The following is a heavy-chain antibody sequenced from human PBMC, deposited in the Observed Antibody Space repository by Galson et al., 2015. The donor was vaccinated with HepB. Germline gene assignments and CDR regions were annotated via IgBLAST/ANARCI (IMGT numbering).Heavy chain of an antibody. CDR3: ARDCSSSSTSCFHGMDV. Sequence: SLRLSCAASGFTVSSNYMSWVRQAPGKGLEWVSVIYSGGSTYYADSVKGRFTISRHNSKNTLFLQMNSLRPEDTAVYYCARDCSSSSTSCFHGMDVWGQGTTVTVSS. V-gene: IGHV3-53*04. J-gene: IGHJ6*02. CDR2: IYSGGST. CDR1: GFTVSSNY. D-gene: IGHD2-2*01.